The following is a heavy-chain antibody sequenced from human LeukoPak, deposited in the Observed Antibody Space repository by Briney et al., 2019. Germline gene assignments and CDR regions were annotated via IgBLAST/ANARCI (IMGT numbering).Heavy chain of an antibody. D-gene: IGHD4-11*01. V-gene: IGHV1-2*02. J-gene: IGHJ5*02. Sequence: ASVKVSCKTSGYTFTDYYIHWVRQAPGQGLEWMGWINPNSGETNSAQKFQGRVTMTGDTSISTAYMELRRVTSDDTAVYYCARDRDYSNTERGFDPWGQGTLVTVSS. CDR3: ARDRDYSNTERGFDP. CDR2: INPNSGET. CDR1: GYTFTDYY.